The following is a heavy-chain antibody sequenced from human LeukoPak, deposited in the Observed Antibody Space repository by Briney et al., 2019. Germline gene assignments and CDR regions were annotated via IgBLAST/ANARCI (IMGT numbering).Heavy chain of an antibody. V-gene: IGHV4-4*02. D-gene: IGHD3-10*01. CDR2: IFHSGLT. CDR1: GGSISDNNW. J-gene: IGHJ4*02. Sequence: PSETLSLTCAVSGGSISDNNWCNWVRQPPGKGLEWIGEIFHSGLTTYNPSLKSRVTISLDKSKNQFSLKLSSVTAADTAVYYCARVATRTFYGSGSLGFDYWGQGTLVTVSS. CDR3: ARVATRTFYGSGSLGFDY.